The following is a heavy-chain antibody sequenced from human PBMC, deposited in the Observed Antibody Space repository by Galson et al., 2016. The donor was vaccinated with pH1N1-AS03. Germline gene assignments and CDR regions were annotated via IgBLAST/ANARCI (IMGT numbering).Heavy chain of an antibody. CDR3: ARKVRDGDNYYFDN. Sequence: QSGAEVKKPGESLKISCRTSGYIFTSYWVAWVRHMHGKGLEWMGIIYPGDSDTRYSPSFQGQVTISADKSINTAYLQWSSLMASDTSIYYCARKVRDGDNYYFDNWGQGILVTVSS. D-gene: IGHD5-24*01. J-gene: IGHJ4*02. CDR1: GYIFTSYW. V-gene: IGHV5-51*01. CDR2: IYPGDSDT.